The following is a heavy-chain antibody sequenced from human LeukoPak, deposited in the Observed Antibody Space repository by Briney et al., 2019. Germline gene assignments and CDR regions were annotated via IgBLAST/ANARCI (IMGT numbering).Heavy chain of an antibody. CDR1: GYTFTGYF. J-gene: IGHJ5*02. CDR2: ISAYNGNT. CDR3: ARTGSGTINWFDP. D-gene: IGHD3-10*01. V-gene: IGHV1-18*04. Sequence: ASVKVSCKASGYTFTGYFIHWVRQAPGQGPEWMGWISAYNGNTNYAQKLQGRVTMTTDTSTSTAYMELRSLRSDDTAVYYCARTGSGTINWFDPWGQGTLVTVSS.